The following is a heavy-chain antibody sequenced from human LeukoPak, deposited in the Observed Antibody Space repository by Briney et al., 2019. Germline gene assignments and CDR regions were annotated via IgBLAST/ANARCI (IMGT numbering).Heavy chain of an antibody. CDR3: ARDGNGLAV. V-gene: IGHV3-74*01. CDR2: ISTDGSST. CDR1: GFTFSSYA. Sequence: GRSLRLSCAASGFTFSSYAMHWVRQAPGKGLVWVSRISTDGSSTGYADSVKGRFTISRDNAKNTLYLQMNSLRAEDTAVFYCARDGNGLAVWGQGTTVTVSS. J-gene: IGHJ6*02.